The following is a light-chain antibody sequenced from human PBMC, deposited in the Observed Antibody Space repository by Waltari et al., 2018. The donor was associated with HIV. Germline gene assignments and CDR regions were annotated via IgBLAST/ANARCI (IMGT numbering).Light chain of an antibody. J-gene: IGLJ2*01. Sequence: QSALTQPASVSGSPGQSITISCTGTSRDVGGYKYVSWYQQHPGKAPKLTLYDVSNRPSGVSNRFSGSKSGNTASLTISELQAEDEADYYCSSYTSSSTLVFGGGTKLTVL. CDR3: SSYTSSSTLV. V-gene: IGLV2-14*03. CDR1: SRDVGGYKY. CDR2: DVS.